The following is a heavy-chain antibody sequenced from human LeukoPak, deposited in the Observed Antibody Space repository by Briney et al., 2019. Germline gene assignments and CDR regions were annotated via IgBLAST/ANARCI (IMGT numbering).Heavy chain of an antibody. V-gene: IGHV3-48*01. CDR2: INSRSSTI. J-gene: IGHJ3*02. D-gene: IGHD1-26*01. CDR1: RFTFSNYG. CDR3: AREVGTPQAFDI. Sequence: GGSLRLSCAAARFTFSNYGVNWVRQAPGKGLEWVSYINSRSSTIYYADSVRGRFTISRDNAKNSLYLQMNSLKAEDTAIYYCAREVGTPQAFDIWGQGTMVTVSS.